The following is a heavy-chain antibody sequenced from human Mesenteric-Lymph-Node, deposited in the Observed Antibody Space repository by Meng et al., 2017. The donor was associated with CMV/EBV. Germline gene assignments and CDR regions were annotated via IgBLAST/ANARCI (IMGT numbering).Heavy chain of an antibody. Sequence: SETLSLTCTVSGGSISSSSYYWGWIRQPPGKGLEWIGEINHSGSTNYNPSLKSRVTISVDTSKNQFSLKLSSVTAADTAVYYCARGPPRIRGSYYFDYWGQGTLVTVSS. D-gene: IGHD1-26*01. CDR3: ARGPPRIRGSYYFDY. CDR2: INHSGST. CDR1: GGSISSSSYY. V-gene: IGHV4-39*07. J-gene: IGHJ4*02.